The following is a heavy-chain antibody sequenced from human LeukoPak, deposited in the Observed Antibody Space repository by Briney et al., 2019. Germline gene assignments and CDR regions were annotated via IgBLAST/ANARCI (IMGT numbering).Heavy chain of an antibody. CDR1: GGSFSGYY. V-gene: IGHV4-34*01. J-gene: IGHJ6*02. CDR2: INHSGST. Sequence: SETLSLTCAVYGGSFSGYYWSWIRQPPGKGLEWIGEINHSGSTNYNPSLKSRVTTSVDTSKNQFSLKLSSVTAADTAVYYCARGRSLVVPAAIRGRYYYGMDVWGQGTTVTVSS. CDR3: ARGRSLVVPAAIRGRYYYGMDV. D-gene: IGHD2-2*01.